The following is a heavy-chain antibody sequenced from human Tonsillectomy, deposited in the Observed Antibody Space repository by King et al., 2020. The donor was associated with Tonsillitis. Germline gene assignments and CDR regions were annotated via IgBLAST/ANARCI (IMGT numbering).Heavy chain of an antibody. CDR1: GYTFTNCD. J-gene: IGHJ4*02. CDR3: ARGVIPDY. D-gene: IGHD2/OR15-2a*01. CDR2: MNPNSGNT. V-gene: IGHV1-8*01. Sequence: VQLVESGAEVKKPGASAKVSCKASGYTFTNCDINWVRQATGQGLEWMGWMNPNSGNTGYAEKFQGRVTMTRNTSISTAYMEVSSLRSEDTAVYYCARGVIPDYWGQGTLVTVSS.